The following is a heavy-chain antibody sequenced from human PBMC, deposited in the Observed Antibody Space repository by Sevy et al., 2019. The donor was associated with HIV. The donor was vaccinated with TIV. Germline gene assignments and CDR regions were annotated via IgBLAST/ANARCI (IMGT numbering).Heavy chain of an antibody. CDR2: INESGIT. V-gene: IGHV4-34*01. CDR1: DGSFSGYY. D-gene: IGHD2-2*01. Sequence: SETLSLTCAVHDGSFSGYYWNWIRQLPGKGLEWIGAINESGITYYNPSLKSRVTISVDTYKKQFSLKLNSVTAVDSAVYFCARSPPVVVVPGAPSWFDPWGQGTLVTVSS. CDR3: ARSPPVVVVPGAPSWFDP. J-gene: IGHJ5*02.